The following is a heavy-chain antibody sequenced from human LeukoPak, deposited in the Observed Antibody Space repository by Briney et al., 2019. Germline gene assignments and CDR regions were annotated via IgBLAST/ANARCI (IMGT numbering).Heavy chain of an antibody. V-gene: IGHV3-33*01. CDR2: ILNDGSQE. J-gene: IGHJ3*02. D-gene: IGHD3-16*01. CDR3: ARDDALGDNALDI. Sequence: GRSLRLSCAASGFTFSSYGMHWVRQAPGKGLEWVAVILNDGSQEKYADSVKGRFTISRDNSKNTLFLQMDSLRAEDTAVYYCARDDALGDNALDIWGQGTMVTVSS. CDR1: GFTFSSYG.